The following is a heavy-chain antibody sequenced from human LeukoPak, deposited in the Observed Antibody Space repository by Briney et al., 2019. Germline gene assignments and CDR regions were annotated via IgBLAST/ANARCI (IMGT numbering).Heavy chain of an antibody. J-gene: IGHJ4*02. CDR2: FDPEDGGT. CDR1: GYTLTELS. D-gene: IGHD6-13*01. CDR3: ATGSSSWYPNDY. Sequence: ASVKVSCKVSGYTLTELSMHWVRQAPGKGLEWMGGFDPEDGGTIYAQKFQGRVTMTEDTSTDTAYMELSSLRSEDTAVYYCATGSSSWYPNDYWGQGTLVTVSS. V-gene: IGHV1-24*01.